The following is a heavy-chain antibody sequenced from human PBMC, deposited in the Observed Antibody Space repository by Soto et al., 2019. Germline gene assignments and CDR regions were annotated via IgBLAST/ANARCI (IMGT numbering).Heavy chain of an antibody. J-gene: IGHJ5*02. CDR1: GYPFTSYG. D-gene: IGHD2-2*01. V-gene: IGHV1-18*01. CDR2: ISAYNGNT. CDR3: ARFPVVPAAPGWFDP. Sequence: QVQLVQSGAEVKKPGASVKVSCKASGYPFTSYGISWVRHAPGQGLEWMGWISAYNGNTNYAQKLQGRVTMTTDTSTSTAYMELRSLRSDDTAVYYCARFPVVPAAPGWFDPWGQGTLVTVSS.